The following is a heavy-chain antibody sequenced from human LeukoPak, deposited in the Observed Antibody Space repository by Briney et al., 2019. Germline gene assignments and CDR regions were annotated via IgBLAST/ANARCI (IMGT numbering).Heavy chain of an antibody. CDR1: GFTVSSNY. D-gene: IGHD3-10*01. V-gene: IGHV3-53*04. CDR3: ARVPRGLGQYYYYYGMDV. CDR2: IYSGGST. Sequence: GGSLRLSCAASGFTVSSNYMSWVRQAPGKGLEWVSVIYSGGSTYYADSVKGRFTISRHNSKNTLYLQMNSLRAEDTAVYYCARVPRGLGQYYYYYGMDVWGQGTTVTVSS. J-gene: IGHJ6*02.